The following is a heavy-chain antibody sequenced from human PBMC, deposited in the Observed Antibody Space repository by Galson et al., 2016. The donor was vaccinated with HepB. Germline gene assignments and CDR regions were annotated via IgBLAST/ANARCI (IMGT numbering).Heavy chain of an antibody. CDR1: GFTFSSNA. J-gene: IGHJ4*02. CDR3: TKGGRVTATQEYYFDY. D-gene: IGHD2-21*02. Sequence: SLRLSCAASGFTFSSNAMSWVRQAPGKGLEWVSVISGTGSATYYADAVTGRFTISRDNSKNTLYLQMNSLRAEDTGLYYCTKGGRVTATQEYYFDYWGQGTLVTVSS. V-gene: IGHV3-23*01. CDR2: ISGTGSAT.